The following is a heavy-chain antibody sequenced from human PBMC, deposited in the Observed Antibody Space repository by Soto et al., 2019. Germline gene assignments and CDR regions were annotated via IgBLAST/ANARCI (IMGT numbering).Heavy chain of an antibody. J-gene: IGHJ6*03. CDR2: MNPNSGNT. CDR3: ARGNGYGSGSYYNYYYYMDV. CDR1: VYTFTSYD. D-gene: IGHD3-10*01. Sequence: ASVKVSCKASVYTFTSYDMNWVRQATGQGLEWMGWMNPNSGNTGYAQKFQGRVTMTRNTSISTAYMELSSLRSEDTAVYYCARGNGYGSGSYYNYYYYMDVWGKGTTVTVSS. V-gene: IGHV1-8*01.